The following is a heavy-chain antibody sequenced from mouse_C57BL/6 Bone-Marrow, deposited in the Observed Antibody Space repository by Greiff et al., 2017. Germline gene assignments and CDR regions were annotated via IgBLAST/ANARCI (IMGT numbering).Heavy chain of an antibody. J-gene: IGHJ3*01. V-gene: IGHV1-69*01. Sequence: QVQLQQPGAELVMPGASVKLSCKASGYTFTSYWMHWVKQRPGKGLEWIGEIDPSDSYTNYTQKVKGKFTLTVDKSSSTAYMQLSSLTSEDSAVYYCALQLMLPFAYWGQGTLVTVSA. D-gene: IGHD3-2*02. CDR1: GYTFTSYW. CDR2: IDPSDSYT. CDR3: ALQLMLPFAY.